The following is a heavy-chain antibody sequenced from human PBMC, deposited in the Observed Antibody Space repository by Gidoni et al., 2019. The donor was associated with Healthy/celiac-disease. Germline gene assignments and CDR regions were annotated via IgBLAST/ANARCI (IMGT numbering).Heavy chain of an antibody. D-gene: IGHD3-16*01. Sequence: EVQLVESGGGLVQPGGSLRLSCAASGFTFSSYAMHWVRQAPGKGLEYVSAISSNGGSTYYANSVKGRFTISRDNSKNTLYLQMGSLRAEDMAVYYCARDRYVGVYYYYMDVWGKGTTVTVSS. CDR2: ISSNGGST. CDR1: GFTFSSYA. V-gene: IGHV3-64*01. J-gene: IGHJ6*03. CDR3: ARDRYVGVYYYYMDV.